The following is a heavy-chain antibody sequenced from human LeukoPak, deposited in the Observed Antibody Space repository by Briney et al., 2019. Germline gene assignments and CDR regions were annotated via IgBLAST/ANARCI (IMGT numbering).Heavy chain of an antibody. Sequence: GGSPRLPRAASGFPFSSHGMKWGRQAPGKGLDWVSAIIGRGGETFYTDSVKGRFTISRDNSKNTLYLQMKGLRAEDTAVYYCVKDSVVVAGLVNYFDYWGQGTLVTVSS. CDR3: VKDSVVVAGLVNYFDY. D-gene: IGHD6-19*01. V-gene: IGHV3-23*01. J-gene: IGHJ4*02. CDR1: GFPFSSHG. CDR2: IIGRGGET.